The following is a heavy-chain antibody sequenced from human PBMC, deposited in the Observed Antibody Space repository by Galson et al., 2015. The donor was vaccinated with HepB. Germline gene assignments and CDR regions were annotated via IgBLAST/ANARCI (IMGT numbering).Heavy chain of an antibody. V-gene: IGHV6-1*01. CDR2: TYYRSKWYN. J-gene: IGHJ6*02. CDR3: ARDSSSGWFYYYYGMDV. CDR1: GDSVSSNSAA. D-gene: IGHD6-19*01. Sequence: CAISGDSVSSNSAAWNWIRQSPSRGLEWLGRTYYRSKWYNDYAVSVKSRITINPDTSKNQFSLQLNSVTPEDTAVYYCARDSSSGWFYYYYGMDVWGQGTTVTVSS.